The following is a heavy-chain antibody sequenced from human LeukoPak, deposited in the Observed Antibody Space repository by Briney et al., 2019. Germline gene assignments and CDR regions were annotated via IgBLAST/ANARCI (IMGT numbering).Heavy chain of an antibody. D-gene: IGHD6-6*01. CDR1: GGSISSYY. CDR3: ARDSSSPLDYSYFDY. CDR2: IYYSGST. J-gene: IGHJ4*02. V-gene: IGHV4-59*01. Sequence: PSEILSLTCTVSGGSISSYYWSWIRQPPGKGLEWIGYIYYSGSTNYNPSLKSRVTISVDTSKNQFSLKLSSVTAADTAVYYCARDSSSPLDYSYFDYWGQGTLVTVSS.